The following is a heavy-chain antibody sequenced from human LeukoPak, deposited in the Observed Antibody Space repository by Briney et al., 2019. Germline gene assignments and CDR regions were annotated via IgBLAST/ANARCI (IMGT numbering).Heavy chain of an antibody. Sequence: GGSLRLSCAASGITFSSYWMSWVRQAPGKGLEWVANIKQDGSEKYYVDSVKGRLTISRDNAKNSLYLQMNSLRAEDTAVYYCATTYYDFWRGHSTWFDPWGQGTLVTVSS. V-gene: IGHV3-7*01. CDR2: IKQDGSEK. J-gene: IGHJ5*02. CDR1: GITFSSYW. D-gene: IGHD3-3*01. CDR3: ATTYYDFWRGHSTWFDP.